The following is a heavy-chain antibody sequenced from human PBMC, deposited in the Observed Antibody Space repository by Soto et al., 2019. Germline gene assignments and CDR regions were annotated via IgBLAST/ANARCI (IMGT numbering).Heavy chain of an antibody. CDR2: ISGSGGST. CDR3: AKGLTIFGVVIIPFDY. D-gene: IGHD3-3*01. Sequence: GGSLSLSCAASGFTFSSYAMSWVRQAPGKGLEWVSAISGSGGSTYYADSVKGRFTISRDNSKNTLYLQMNSLRAEDTAVYYCAKGLTIFGVVIIPFDYWGQGTLVTVSS. CDR1: GFTFSSYA. J-gene: IGHJ4*02. V-gene: IGHV3-23*01.